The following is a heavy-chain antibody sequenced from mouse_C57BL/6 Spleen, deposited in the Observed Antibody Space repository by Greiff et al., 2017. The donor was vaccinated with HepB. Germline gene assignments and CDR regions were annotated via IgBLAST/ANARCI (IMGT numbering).Heavy chain of an antibody. Sequence: VQLQQSGAELARPGASVKLSCKASGYTFTSYGISWVKQRTGQGLEWIGEIYPRSGNTYYNEKFKGKATLTADKSSSTAYMELRSLTSEDSAVYFCARWTTVVATRYFDVWGTGTTVTVSS. CDR2: IYPRSGNT. D-gene: IGHD1-1*01. CDR3: ARWTTVVATRYFDV. V-gene: IGHV1-81*01. CDR1: GYTFTSYG. J-gene: IGHJ1*03.